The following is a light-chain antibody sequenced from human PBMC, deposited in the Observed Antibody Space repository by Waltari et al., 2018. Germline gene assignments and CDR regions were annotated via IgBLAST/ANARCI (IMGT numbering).Light chain of an antibody. V-gene: IGKV3-20*01. J-gene: IGKJ1*01. Sequence: EVVLPQSPGTLSLSPGEIATLSCRASQGVGKYLAWYQQRPGQAPRLLLYHTSIRATGIPDRFSGSGYGTDFSLTISRLEPEDFAVYYCQKYDFLPATFGQGTTVEI. CDR1: QGVGKY. CDR2: HTS. CDR3: QKYDFLPAT.